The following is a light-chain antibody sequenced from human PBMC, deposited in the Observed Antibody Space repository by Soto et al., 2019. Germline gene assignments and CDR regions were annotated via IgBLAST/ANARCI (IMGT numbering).Light chain of an antibody. V-gene: IGLV3-1*01. CDR2: QDS. Sequence: SYELTQPPSVSVSPGQTASITCSGDKLGDKYACWYQQKPDQSPVLVIYQDSKRPSGIPERFSGSNSGNTATLTISGTQAMDEADYYCQAWDSSTGVFGTGTKLTVL. J-gene: IGLJ1*01. CDR3: QAWDSSTGV. CDR1: KLGDKY.